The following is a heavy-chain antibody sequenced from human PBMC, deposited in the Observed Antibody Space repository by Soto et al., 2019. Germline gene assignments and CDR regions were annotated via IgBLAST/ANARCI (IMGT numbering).Heavy chain of an antibody. CDR3: ARDRNGGWFHMDV. Sequence: QVQLVESGGGVVQPGRSLRLSCVGSGFPFWHYGMHWVRQAPGKGLEWVAVIWSDGNKESYADSVKGRFAISRDNSKNTLYLAMNSLRVEDTAVSFCARDRNGGWFHMDVWGQGTTVSVSS. CDR2: IWSDGNKE. J-gene: IGHJ6*02. V-gene: IGHV3-33*01. CDR1: GFPFWHYG. D-gene: IGHD6-19*01.